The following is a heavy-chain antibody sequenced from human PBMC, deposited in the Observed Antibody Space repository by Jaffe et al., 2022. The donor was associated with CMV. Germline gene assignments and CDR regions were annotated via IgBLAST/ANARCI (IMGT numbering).Heavy chain of an antibody. D-gene: IGHD3-22*01. Sequence: QLRLQESGPGLAKPSETLSLTCSVSGGSISRSSDYWGWIRQPPGKGLEWIGSIYYLGSTYYNSPLKSRATISVDTSKDQFSLEVTSLTAADTAVYYCVRMSRVVVGFGLPISDWGQGTLVTVSS. J-gene: IGHJ4*02. CDR2: IYYLGST. CDR3: VRMSRVVVGFGLPISD. V-gene: IGHV4-39*01. CDR1: GGSISRSSDY.